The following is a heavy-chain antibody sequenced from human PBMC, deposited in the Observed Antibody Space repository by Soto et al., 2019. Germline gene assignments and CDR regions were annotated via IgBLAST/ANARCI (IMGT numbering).Heavy chain of an antibody. V-gene: IGHV4-59*01. CDR1: GGSISSYY. CDR3: ARDRGVVVVPAAIAPYYYYYGMDV. J-gene: IGHJ6*02. CDR2: IYYSGST. D-gene: IGHD2-2*02. Sequence: SETLSLTCTVSGGSISSYYWSWIRQPPGKGLEWIGYIYYSGSTNYNPSLKSRVTISVDTSKNQFSLKLSSVTAADTAVYYRARDRGVVVVPAAIAPYYYYYGMDVWGPGTTVTVSS.